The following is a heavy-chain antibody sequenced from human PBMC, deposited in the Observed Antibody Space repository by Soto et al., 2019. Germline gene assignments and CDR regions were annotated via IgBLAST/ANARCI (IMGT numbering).Heavy chain of an antibody. CDR3: ARQSYGDLDY. CDR1: SYY. Sequence: SYYMHWVRLPPGKGLEWIESIYYSGSTYYNPSLKSRVTISVDPSKNQFSLKLSSVTAADTAVYYCARQSYGDLDYWGQGTLVSVSS. D-gene: IGHD4-17*01. J-gene: IGHJ4*02. CDR2: IYYSGST. V-gene: IGHV4-39*01.